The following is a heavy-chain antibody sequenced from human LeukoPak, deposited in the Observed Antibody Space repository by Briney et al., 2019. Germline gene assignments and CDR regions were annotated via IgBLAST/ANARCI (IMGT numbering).Heavy chain of an antibody. J-gene: IGHJ4*02. CDR1: GFSLRTSGVG. Sequence: SGPTLVNPTQTLTLTCTFSGFSLRTSGVGVGWIRQPPGKALEWLPLIYWDETKRYSPSLQTRLTITKDTSKNQVVLTMTTMDPVDTATYYCAHSTNSGWNPLVYWGQGILVTVSS. CDR3: AHSTNSGWNPLVY. V-gene: IGHV2-5*02. CDR2: IYWDETK. D-gene: IGHD5-12*01.